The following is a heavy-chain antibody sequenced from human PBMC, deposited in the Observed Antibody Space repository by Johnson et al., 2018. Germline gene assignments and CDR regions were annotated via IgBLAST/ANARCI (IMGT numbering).Heavy chain of an antibody. D-gene: IGHD3-3*01. CDR3: ARLEYDATGYFQH. V-gene: IGHV3-33*08. Sequence: VQLVESGGGLVKPGGSLRLSCAASGFTVSSNYMSWVRQAPGKGLEWVAVIWYDGSNKYYADSVKGRFTISRDNSKNTLYLQVNSLRAEDTAVYYCARLEYDATGYFQHWGQGTLVTVSS. CDR2: IWYDGSNK. J-gene: IGHJ1*01. CDR1: GFTVSSNY.